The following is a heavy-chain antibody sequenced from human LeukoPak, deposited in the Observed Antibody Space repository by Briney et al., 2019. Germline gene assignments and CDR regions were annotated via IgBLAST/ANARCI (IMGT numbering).Heavy chain of an antibody. CDR3: ARGLGYCSSTSCSFYAFDI. CDR2: IYYSGST. D-gene: IGHD2-2*01. V-gene: IGHV4-39*01. Sequence: SETLSLTCTVSGGSISSSSYYWGWIRQPPGKGLEWIGSIYYSGSTYYNPSLKSRVTISVDTSKNQFSPKLSSVTAADTAVYYCARGLGYCSSTSCSFYAFDIWGQGTMVTVSS. J-gene: IGHJ3*02. CDR1: GGSISSSSYY.